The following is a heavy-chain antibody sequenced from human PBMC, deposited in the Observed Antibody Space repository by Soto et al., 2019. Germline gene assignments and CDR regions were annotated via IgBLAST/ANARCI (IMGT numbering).Heavy chain of an antibody. V-gene: IGHV1-69*01. Sequence: QVQLVQSGAEVKKPGSSVKVSCKASGGTFSSYAISWVRQAPGQGLEWMGGIIPIFGTANYAQKFQGRVTITADESTSTAYMELSSLRSEDTAVYYCVAPGYCSSTSCYTAFDIWGQGTMVTVSS. CDR1: GGTFSSYA. D-gene: IGHD2-2*02. CDR2: IIPIFGTA. CDR3: VAPGYCSSTSCYTAFDI. J-gene: IGHJ3*02.